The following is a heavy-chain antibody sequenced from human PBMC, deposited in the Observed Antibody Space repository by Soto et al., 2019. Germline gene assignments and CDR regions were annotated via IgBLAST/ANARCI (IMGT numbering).Heavy chain of an antibody. D-gene: IGHD4-17*01. V-gene: IGHV4-31*03. CDR3: ARVQPYDYGANSGWFDP. J-gene: IGHJ5*02. CDR1: GGPISSGGYY. Sequence: QVQLQESGPGLVTPSQALSLTCSVSGGPISSGGYYWSWIRQHPGKGLEWIGYIFYSGATYYDPSLKSRSFISVDTSKTQFSLRLSSVTAADTAVYYCARVQPYDYGANSGWFDPWGQGTLVTVSA. CDR2: IFYSGAT.